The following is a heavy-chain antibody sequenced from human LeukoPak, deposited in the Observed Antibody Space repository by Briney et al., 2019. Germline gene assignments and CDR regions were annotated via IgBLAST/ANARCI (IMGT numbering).Heavy chain of an antibody. D-gene: IGHD3-22*01. CDR2: IIPVFNMA. J-gene: IGHJ5*02. CDR1: FTHYA. Sequence: FTHYAITWVRQAPGQGLQWVGGIIPVFNMAKYAQAFQGRVTITATESTNTAYMEIHNLTSEDTAVYYCAREVLPLIELCSSGTCSHFDPWGPGTLVTVSS. CDR3: AREVLPLIELCSSGTCSHFDP. V-gene: IGHV1-69*01.